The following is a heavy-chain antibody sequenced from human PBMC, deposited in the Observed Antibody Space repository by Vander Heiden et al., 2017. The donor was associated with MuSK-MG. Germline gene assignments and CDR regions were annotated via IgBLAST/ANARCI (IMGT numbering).Heavy chain of an antibody. CDR2: IKSKTDGGTT. Sequence: GGGLVKPGGSLRLSCAASGFTFSNAWMSWVRQAPGKGLEWVGRIKSKTDGGTTDYAAPVKGRFTISRDDSKNTLYLQMNSLKTEDTAVYYCTTGYCSGGSCYYLADYWGQGTLVTVSS. V-gene: IGHV3-15*01. CDR1: GFTFSNAW. J-gene: IGHJ4*02. CDR3: TTGYCSGGSCYYLADY. D-gene: IGHD2-15*01.